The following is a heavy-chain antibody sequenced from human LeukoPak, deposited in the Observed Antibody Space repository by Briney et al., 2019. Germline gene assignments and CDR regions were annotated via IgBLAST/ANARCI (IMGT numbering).Heavy chain of an antibody. CDR3: ARDSSGWSNYLDV. D-gene: IGHD6-19*01. CDR1: RDTISSSVYF. CDR2: VHYSGDT. V-gene: IGHV4-39*07. J-gene: IGHJ6*02. Sequence: SETLSLTCAVSRDTISSSVYFWAFSPESPGRGLGWSVSVHYSGDTYYSPSLESRVALSIDTANNHLSLKLRTATAGDAGVYYCARDSSGWSNYLDVWGQGTTVTVSS.